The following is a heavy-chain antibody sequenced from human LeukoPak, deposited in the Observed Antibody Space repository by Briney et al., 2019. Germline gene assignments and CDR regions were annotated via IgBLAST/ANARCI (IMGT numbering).Heavy chain of an antibody. CDR1: GFTFSSDE. CDR3: ARLRVSSYCGMDV. CDR2: ISSSGRTR. V-gene: IGHV3-48*03. D-gene: IGHD2/OR15-2a*01. J-gene: IGHJ6*02. Sequence: GGSLRLSCAASGFTFSSDEMNWVRQVPGKGLEWVSYISSSGRTRYYADSVRGRFTVSRDNAKNSLFLQMNSLRAEDTAVYYCARLRVSSYCGMDVWGQGTTVTVSS.